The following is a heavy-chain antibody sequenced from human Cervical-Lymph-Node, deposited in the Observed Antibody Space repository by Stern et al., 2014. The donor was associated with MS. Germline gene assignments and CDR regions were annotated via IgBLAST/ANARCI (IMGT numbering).Heavy chain of an antibody. CDR2: ISWSSGSI. D-gene: IGHD6-19*01. CDR1: GFTFDNYA. CDR3: AKGSGSGWIHYFYGVDV. J-gene: IGHJ6*02. V-gene: IGHV3-9*01. Sequence: EVQLEESGGGLVQPGRSLRLSCAASGFTFDNYAMHWVRQAPGKGLEWVSGISWSSGSIGYADSVKGRFTISRDNAKNSLYLQMNSLRIDDTALYYCAKGSGSGWIHYFYGVDVWGQGTTVTVSS.